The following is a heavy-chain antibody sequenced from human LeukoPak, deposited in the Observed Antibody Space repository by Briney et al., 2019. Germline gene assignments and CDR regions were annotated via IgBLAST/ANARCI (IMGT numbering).Heavy chain of an antibody. V-gene: IGHV3-30*18. CDR2: IPYYGSNK. CDR1: GFTFSCYG. CDR3: AKDHYCSSTSCYYTGYYYGMDV. Sequence: LRPSCASSGFTFSCYGMQVGRQAPGKGLGLGAVIPYYGSNKYYADSEEGRFTISRDNSKNTLYLQMNSLRAEDTAVYYCAKDHYCSSTSCYYTGYYYGMDVWGKGTPVTVSS. J-gene: IGHJ6*04. D-gene: IGHD2-2*01.